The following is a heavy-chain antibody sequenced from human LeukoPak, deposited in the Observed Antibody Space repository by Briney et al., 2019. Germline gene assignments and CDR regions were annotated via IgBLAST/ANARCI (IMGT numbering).Heavy chain of an antibody. V-gene: IGHV4-59*10. D-gene: IGHD3-22*01. CDR2: IYTSGST. Sequence: SETLSLTCAVYGGSFSGYYWSWIRQPPGKGLEWIGRIYTSGSTNYNPSLKSRVTMSVDTSKNQFSLKLSSVTAADTAVYYCARMAYYYDSSGYSVYYFDYWGQGTLVTVSS. J-gene: IGHJ4*02. CDR1: GGSFSGYY. CDR3: ARMAYYYDSSGYSVYYFDY.